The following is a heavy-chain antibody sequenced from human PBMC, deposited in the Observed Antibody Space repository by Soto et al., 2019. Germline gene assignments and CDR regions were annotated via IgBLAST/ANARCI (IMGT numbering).Heavy chain of an antibody. CDR3: AKEHPNFLHDYGADEDAFDI. CDR1: GFTFSSYG. V-gene: IGHV3-30*18. Sequence: GSLRLSCAASGFTFSSYGMHWVRQAPGKGLEWVAVISYDGSNKYYADSVKGRFTISRDNSKNTLYLQMNSLRAEDTAVYYCAKEHPNFLHDYGADEDAFDIWGQGTMVTVSS. J-gene: IGHJ3*02. CDR2: ISYDGSNK. D-gene: IGHD4-17*01.